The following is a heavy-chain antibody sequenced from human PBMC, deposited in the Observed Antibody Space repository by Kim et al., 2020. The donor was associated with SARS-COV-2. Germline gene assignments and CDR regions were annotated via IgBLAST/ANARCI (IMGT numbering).Heavy chain of an antibody. CDR3: ATLGGFDP. V-gene: IGHV3-74*01. D-gene: IGHD4-17*01. J-gene: IGHJ5*02. CDR2: DGRSA. Sequence: DGRSASYADSVKCRFTIARDNANNTLYLQMNSLRAEDTAVYYCATLGGFDPWGQGTLVTGSS.